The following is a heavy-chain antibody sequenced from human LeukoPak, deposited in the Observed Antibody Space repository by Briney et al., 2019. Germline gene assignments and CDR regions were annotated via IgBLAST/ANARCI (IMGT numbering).Heavy chain of an antibody. D-gene: IGHD2-15*01. Sequence: ASVKVSCKATGYTFTSYGISWVRQAPGQGLEWMGWIITHNGNTNYAQKLQGRVTMTTDTSTSTAYMELRSLRSDDTAVYYCASGEYCSGGSCYSNWFDPWGQGTLVTVSS. J-gene: IGHJ5*02. CDR3: ASGEYCSGGSCYSNWFDP. CDR1: GYTFTSYG. CDR2: IITHNGNT. V-gene: IGHV1-18*01.